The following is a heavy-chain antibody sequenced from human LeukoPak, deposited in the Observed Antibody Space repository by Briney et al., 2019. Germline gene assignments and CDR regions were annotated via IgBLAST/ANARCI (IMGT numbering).Heavy chain of an antibody. Sequence: EASVKVSCKASGYTFTGYYMHWVRQAPGQGLAWMGWINPNSGGTNYAQKFQGRVTMTRDTSISTAYMELSRLRSDDTAVYYCARGSSSSDGDWFDPWGQGTLVTVSS. CDR1: GYTFTGYY. D-gene: IGHD6-6*01. J-gene: IGHJ5*02. CDR2: INPNSGGT. V-gene: IGHV1-2*02. CDR3: ARGSSSSDGDWFDP.